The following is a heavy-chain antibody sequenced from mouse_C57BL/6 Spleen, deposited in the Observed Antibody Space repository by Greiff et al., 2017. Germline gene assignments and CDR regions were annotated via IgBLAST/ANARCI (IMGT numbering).Heavy chain of an antibody. CDR3: AREGIFWFAY. CDR1: GYTFTSYW. CDR2: IYPGSGST. J-gene: IGHJ3*01. Sequence: QVQLQQPGAELVKPGASVKMSCKASGYTFTSYWITWVKQRPGQGLEWIGDIYPGSGSTNYNEKFKSKATLTVDTSSSTAYMQLSSLTSEDAWVYYCAREGIFWFAYWGQGTLVTVSA. V-gene: IGHV1-55*01.